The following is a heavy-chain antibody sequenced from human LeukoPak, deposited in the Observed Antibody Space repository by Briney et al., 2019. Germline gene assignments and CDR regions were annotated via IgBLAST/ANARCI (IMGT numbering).Heavy chain of an antibody. CDR1: GFTFSTHG. V-gene: IGHV3-33*01. CDR2: IWYDGTNK. J-gene: IGHJ4*02. CDR3: TRGLKSWSGYYPYYFDY. Sequence: PGRSLRLSCDASGFTFSTHGFQWVRQAPGKGLECVAFIWYDGTNKYYADSVKGRFTVSRDNSRNTLYLQMNSLRVEDTAVYYCTRGLKSWSGYYPYYFDYWGQGTLVTVSS. D-gene: IGHD3-3*01.